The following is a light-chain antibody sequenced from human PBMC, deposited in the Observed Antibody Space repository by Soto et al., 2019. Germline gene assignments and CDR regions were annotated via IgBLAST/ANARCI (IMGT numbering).Light chain of an antibody. CDR1: QSVSSSY. J-gene: IGKJ1*01. Sequence: EIVMTQSPATLSLSPGERATLSCRASQSVSSSYLSWYQQKPGQAPRLLIYGASTRATGIPARFSGSGSGTDLTLTISSLQPEDFAVYYCQQDYNLPRTFGQGTKVDIK. CDR3: QQDYNLPRT. CDR2: GAS. V-gene: IGKV3D-7*01.